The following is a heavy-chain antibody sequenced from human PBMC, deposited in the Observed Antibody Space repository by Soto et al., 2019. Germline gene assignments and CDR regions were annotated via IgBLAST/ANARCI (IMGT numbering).Heavy chain of an antibody. CDR3: ARLAWATMNRGVINNWYFDL. Sequence: QVHLQESGPGLVKPSETLSLTCSVSGNSITTYYWSWIRQPPGKGLEWIGYIHYSGTTNYNPALTSRVTISTDTSKKQLSLILNSVTAADTAVYYCARLAWATMNRGVINNWYFDLWGRGTLVSVSS. CDR1: GNSITTYY. CDR2: IHYSGTT. D-gene: IGHD3-10*01. V-gene: IGHV4-59*01. J-gene: IGHJ2*01.